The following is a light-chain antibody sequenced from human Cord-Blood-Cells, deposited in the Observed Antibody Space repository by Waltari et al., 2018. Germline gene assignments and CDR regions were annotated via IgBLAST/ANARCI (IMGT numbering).Light chain of an antibody. J-gene: IGLJ3*02. CDR1: SSNIGAGYD. Sequence: QSVLTHPPSVSGAPGQRVTISCTGSSSNIGAGYDVHWYQQLPGTPPKLLLYGNSNRPSGVPDRFSGSKSGTSASLAITGLQAEDEADYYCQSYDSSLSGSSVFGGGTKLTVL. CDR2: GNS. CDR3: QSYDSSLSGSSV. V-gene: IGLV1-40*01.